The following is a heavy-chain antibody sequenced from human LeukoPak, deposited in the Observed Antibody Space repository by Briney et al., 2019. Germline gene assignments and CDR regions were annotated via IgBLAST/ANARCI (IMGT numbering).Heavy chain of an antibody. V-gene: IGHV3-23*01. CDR3: AKGRGNNWNYEAFDI. CDR2: ISGSGGST. Sequence: GGSLRLSCAASGFTFSSYVMSWVRQAPGKGLEWVSAISGSGGSTYYADSVKGRFTISRDNSKNTLYLQMNSLRAEDTAVYYCAKGRGNNWNYEAFDIWGQGTMVTVSS. CDR1: GFTFSSYV. J-gene: IGHJ3*02. D-gene: IGHD1-7*01.